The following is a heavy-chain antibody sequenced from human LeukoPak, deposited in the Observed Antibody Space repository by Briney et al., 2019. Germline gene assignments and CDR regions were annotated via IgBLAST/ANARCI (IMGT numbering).Heavy chain of an antibody. J-gene: IGHJ4*02. D-gene: IGHD3-3*01. Sequence: GASVKVSCKASDYTFTGYYMHWVRQPPGQGPEWMGWINPNSGVTGYVQKFEGRVTMTRDTSISTVYLELSTLRSDDTALYYCVGRNPDWSGPHCPFYCGGQGTLVSASS. CDR1: DYTFTGYY. CDR2: INPNSGVT. V-gene: IGHV1-2*02. CDR3: VGRNPDWSGPHCPFYC.